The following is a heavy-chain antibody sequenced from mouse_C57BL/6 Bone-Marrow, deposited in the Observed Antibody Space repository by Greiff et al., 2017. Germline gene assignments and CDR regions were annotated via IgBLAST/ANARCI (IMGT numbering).Heavy chain of an antibody. Sequence: QVQLQQSGAELVQPGASVKMSCKASGYTFTSYWITWVKQRPGQGLEWIGDIYPTSGRTNYNEKFKSKAILTVDTSSNTAYMQLSSLTSEDSAVFYGARSGPLGRSFDYWGQGTTLTVSS. J-gene: IGHJ2*01. V-gene: IGHV1-55*01. D-gene: IGHD4-1*01. CDR1: GYTFTSYW. CDR3: ARSGPLGRSFDY. CDR2: IYPTSGRT.